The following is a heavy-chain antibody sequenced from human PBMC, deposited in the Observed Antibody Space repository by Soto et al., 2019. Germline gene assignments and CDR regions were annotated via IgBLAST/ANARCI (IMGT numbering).Heavy chain of an antibody. D-gene: IGHD4-17*01. Sequence: QVQLVESGGGVVQPGGSLRLSCTASGFTFTTFGIHWVRQAPGKGLEWVALISYDGHNKYYSDSVKGRFTISRDNYKNTLSLQVNSLRAEDTAVYYCAKDLLAYGDYNYYYYGMDVWGQGTTVSVSS. CDR3: AKDLLAYGDYNYYYYGMDV. J-gene: IGHJ6*02. CDR2: ISYDGHNK. CDR1: GFTFTTFG. V-gene: IGHV3-30*18.